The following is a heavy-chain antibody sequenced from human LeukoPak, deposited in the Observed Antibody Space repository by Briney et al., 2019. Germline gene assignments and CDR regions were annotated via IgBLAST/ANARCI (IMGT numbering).Heavy chain of an antibody. J-gene: IGHJ4*02. CDR2: IYYSGSI. CDR3: ARGAGAGYNLQPFDY. Sequence: SETLSLTCTVSGGSIDSWYWSWIRQPPGKGLEWIGYIYYSGSIKYNPSLKSRVSISVDTSKNQFSLKLSSVTAADTAVYYCARGAGAGYNLQPFDYWGQGTLVTVSS. D-gene: IGHD5-24*01. CDR1: GGSIDSWY. V-gene: IGHV4-59*08.